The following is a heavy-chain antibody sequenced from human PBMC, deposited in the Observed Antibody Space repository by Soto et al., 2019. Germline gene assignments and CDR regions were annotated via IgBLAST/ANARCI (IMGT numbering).Heavy chain of an antibody. D-gene: IGHD3-16*01. Sequence: QVQLVESGGGVVQPGRSLRLSCAASGFTFSSYAMHWVRQAPGKGLEWVAVISYDGSNKYYADSVKGRFTISRDNSKNTLYLQMNSLRAEDTAVYYCVTLKGAWGYYGMDVWGQGTTVTVSS. J-gene: IGHJ6*02. CDR1: GFTFSSYA. CDR2: ISYDGSNK. V-gene: IGHV3-30-3*01. CDR3: VTLKGAWGYYGMDV.